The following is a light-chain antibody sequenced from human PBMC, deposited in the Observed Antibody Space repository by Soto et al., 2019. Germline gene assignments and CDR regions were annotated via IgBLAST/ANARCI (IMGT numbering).Light chain of an antibody. V-gene: IGKV1-39*01. CDR2: AAS. J-gene: IGKJ2*01. Sequence: DIQMTQSPSSLSASVGDRVTITCRASQSISSYLNWYQQKPGKAPKLLIYAASSLQSGVPSRFSGSGSGTDFNLTICSLQPEDFATYYCQQSYSTPLYTFGQGTKLEIK. CDR3: QQSYSTPLYT. CDR1: QSISSY.